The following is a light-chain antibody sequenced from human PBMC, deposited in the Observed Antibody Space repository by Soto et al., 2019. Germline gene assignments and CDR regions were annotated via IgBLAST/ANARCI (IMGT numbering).Light chain of an antibody. CDR3: QHYNNFPWI. J-gene: IGKJ3*01. CDR2: KAS. CDR1: QRVGDW. Sequence: DIQMTQSPSTLSASVGDRVVINWRDSQRVGDWLAWYQQKPGEAPKVLIFKASTLESGVPSRFSGSGSGTEFTLTINTLQPDDFATYYCQHYNNFPWIFGPGTKVDIK. V-gene: IGKV1-5*03.